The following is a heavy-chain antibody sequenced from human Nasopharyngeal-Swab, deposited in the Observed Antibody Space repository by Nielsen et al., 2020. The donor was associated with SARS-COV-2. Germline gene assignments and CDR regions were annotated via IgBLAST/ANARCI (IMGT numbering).Heavy chain of an antibody. CDR1: GGSLSSYY. CDR3: ARRETIVGSFDY. CDR2: IYYSGST. V-gene: IGHV4-59*08. Sequence: SETLSLTCTVSGGSLSSYYWSWIRPPPGKGLVWIGYIYYSGSTDYNPSLKGRVTISVDTSKNQFSLKLNSVTAADTAVYYCARRETIVGSFDYWGQGTLVTVSS. J-gene: IGHJ4*02. D-gene: IGHD1-26*01.